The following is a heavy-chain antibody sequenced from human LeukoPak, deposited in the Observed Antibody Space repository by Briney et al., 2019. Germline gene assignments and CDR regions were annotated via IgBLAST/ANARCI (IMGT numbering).Heavy chain of an antibody. V-gene: IGHV3-53*01. CDR3: ARDRSGSPEGDAFDI. Sequence: PGGSLRLSCAASGFTVSSDYMSWVRQAPGKGLEWVSVIYSGGSTYYADSVKGRFTISRDNSKNTLYLQMNSLRAEDTAVYYCARDRSGSPEGDAFDIWGQGTMVTVSS. D-gene: IGHD1-26*01. CDR1: GFTVSSDY. CDR2: IYSGGST. J-gene: IGHJ3*02.